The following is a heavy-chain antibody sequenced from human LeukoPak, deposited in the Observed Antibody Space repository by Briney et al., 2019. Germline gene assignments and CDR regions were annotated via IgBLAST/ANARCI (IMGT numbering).Heavy chain of an antibody. CDR2: IYPGDSDT. J-gene: IGHJ4*02. CDR1: GYTFTNYW. D-gene: IGHD2/OR15-2a*01. Sequence: GESLKISFKGSGYTFTNYWIGWVCQMPGKGLEFMGIIYPGDSDTRYSPSFQGQVTISVDKSINTAYLQWSSLKASDSAMYYCARAGYSNRWDGVDYWGQGTLVTVSS. CDR3: ARAGYSNRWDGVDY. V-gene: IGHV5-51*01.